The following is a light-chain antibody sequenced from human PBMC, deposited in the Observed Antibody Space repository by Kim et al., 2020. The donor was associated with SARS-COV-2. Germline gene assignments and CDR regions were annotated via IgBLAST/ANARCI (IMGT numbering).Light chain of an antibody. CDR2: DVS. CDR1: SSDFGGYNY. J-gene: IGLJ1*01. V-gene: IGLV2-11*01. CDR3: CSYAGSYTYV. Sequence: GQSVPHPAPGTSSDFGGYNYVSWYQQHPGKAPKLMIYDVSKRPSGVPDRFSGSKSGNTASLTISGLQAEDEADYYCCSYAGSYTYVFGTGTKVTVL.